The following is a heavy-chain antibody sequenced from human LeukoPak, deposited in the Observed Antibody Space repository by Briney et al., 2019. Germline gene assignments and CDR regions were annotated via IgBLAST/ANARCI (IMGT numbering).Heavy chain of an antibody. CDR1: GXSISSTNW. J-gene: IGHJ2*01. CDR3: AREIAAAGIRAGWYFDL. Sequence: PSETLSLTCAVSGXSISSTNWWSWVRQPPGKGLEWIGEINHSGSTNYNPSLKSRVTISVDKSKNQITLRLTSVTAADTAVYYCAREIAAAGIRAGWYFDLWGRGILVTVSS. V-gene: IGHV4-4*02. D-gene: IGHD6-13*01. CDR2: INHSGST.